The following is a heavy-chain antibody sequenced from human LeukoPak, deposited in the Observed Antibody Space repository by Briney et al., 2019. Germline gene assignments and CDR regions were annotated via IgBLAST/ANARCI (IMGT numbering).Heavy chain of an antibody. D-gene: IGHD3-22*01. CDR3: ANSPFCAYYYDSSGYYDDAFDI. J-gene: IGHJ3*02. Sequence: GGSLRLSCAASGFTFSSYAMSWVRQAPGEGLEWVSAISGSGGSTYYADSVKGRFTISRDNSKNTLYLQMNSLRAEDTAVYYCANSPFCAYYYDSSGYYDDAFDIWGQGTMVTVSS. V-gene: IGHV3-23*01. CDR1: GFTFSSYA. CDR2: ISGSGGST.